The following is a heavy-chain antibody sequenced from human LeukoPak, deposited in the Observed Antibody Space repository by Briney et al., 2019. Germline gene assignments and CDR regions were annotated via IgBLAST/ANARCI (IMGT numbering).Heavy chain of an antibody. V-gene: IGHV3-23*01. CDR1: GFTFSSYA. CDR3: AKFLPTHIVVANYYFDY. J-gene: IGHJ4*02. Sequence: GGSLRLSXAASGFTFSSYAMSWVRQAPGKGLEWVSAISGSGGSTYYADSVKGRFTISRDNSKNTLHLQMNSLRAEDTAVYYCAKFLPTHIVVANYYFDYWGQGTLVTVSS. D-gene: IGHD2-21*01. CDR2: ISGSGGST.